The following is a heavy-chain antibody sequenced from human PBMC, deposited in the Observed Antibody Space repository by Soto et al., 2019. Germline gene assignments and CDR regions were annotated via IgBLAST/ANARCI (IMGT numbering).Heavy chain of an antibody. Sequence: ASVKVSCKASGYTFTSYYMHWVRQAPGQGLEWMGIINPSGGSTSHAQKFQGRVTMTRDTSTSTVYMELSSLRSEDTAVYYCARDLKRWFGELSGYYYYGMDVWGQGTTVTV. CDR2: INPSGGST. CDR1: GYTFTSYY. CDR3: ARDLKRWFGELSGYYYYGMDV. V-gene: IGHV1-46*01. D-gene: IGHD3-10*01. J-gene: IGHJ6*02.